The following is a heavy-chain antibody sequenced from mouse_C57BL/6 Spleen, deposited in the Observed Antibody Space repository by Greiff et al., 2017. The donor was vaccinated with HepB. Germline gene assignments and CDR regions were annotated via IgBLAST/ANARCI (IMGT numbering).Heavy chain of an antibody. CDR1: GYSFTGYY. V-gene: IGHV1-42*01. J-gene: IGHJ3*01. D-gene: IGHD2-2*01. CDR2: INPSTGGT. CDR3: ARAGGYGSPWFAY. Sequence: VQLKESGPELVKPGASVKISCKASGYSFTGYYMNWVKQSPEKSLEWIGEINPSTGGTTYNQKFKAKATLTVDKSSSTAYMQLKSLTSEDSAVYYCARAGGYGSPWFAYWGQGTLVTVSA.